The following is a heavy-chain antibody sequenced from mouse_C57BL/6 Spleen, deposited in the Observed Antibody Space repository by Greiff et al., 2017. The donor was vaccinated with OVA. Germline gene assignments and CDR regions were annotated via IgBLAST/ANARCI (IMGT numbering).Heavy chain of an antibody. V-gene: IGHV1-55*01. D-gene: IGHD1-1*01. CDR3: ARYYYGSSYVGYYAMDY. J-gene: IGHJ4*01. CDR2: IYPGSGST. Sequence: QVQLQQPGAELVKPGASVKMSCKASGYTFTSYWITWVKQRPGQGLEWIGDIYPGSGSTNYNEKFKSKATLTVDTSSSTAYMQLSSLTSEDSAVYYCARYYYGSSYVGYYAMDYWGQGTSVTVSS. CDR1: GYTFTSYW.